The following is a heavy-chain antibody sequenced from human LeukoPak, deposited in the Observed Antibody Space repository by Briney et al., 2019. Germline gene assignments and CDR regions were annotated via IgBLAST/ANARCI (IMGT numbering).Heavy chain of an antibody. Sequence: ASVKVSCKASGYTFTGYYMHWVRQAPGQGLEWMGWINPDSGGAKYAQNFQGRVIMTTDTSISTAYMELSSLRSDDTAVYYCARSSPPTYYHFYYYMDVWGKGSTVTVSS. CDR1: GYTFTGYY. CDR3: ARSSPPTYYHFYYYMDV. V-gene: IGHV1-2*02. D-gene: IGHD6-13*01. CDR2: INPDSGGA. J-gene: IGHJ6*03.